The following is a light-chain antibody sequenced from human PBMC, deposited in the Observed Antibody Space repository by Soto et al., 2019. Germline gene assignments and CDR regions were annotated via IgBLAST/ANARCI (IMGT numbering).Light chain of an antibody. Sequence: QSALTQPASVSGSVGQSIIISCTGTNTDVGSYNLVSWYRQRPGKAPKLMIYEVTKRPSGISDRFSGSKSGNTASLTISGLQAEDEADYYCCSYSRIGNTLLFGEGTKLTVL. CDR3: CSYSRIGNTLL. J-gene: IGLJ2*01. V-gene: IGLV2-23*02. CDR1: NTDVGSYNL. CDR2: EVT.